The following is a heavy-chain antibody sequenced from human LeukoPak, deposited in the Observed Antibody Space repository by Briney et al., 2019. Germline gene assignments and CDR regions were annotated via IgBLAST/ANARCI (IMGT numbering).Heavy chain of an antibody. CDR3: ARGGARQQLVENYFDY. V-gene: IGHV3-53*01. J-gene: IGHJ4*02. CDR2: IYRGGST. CDR1: GFTVSSNY. D-gene: IGHD6-13*01. Sequence: GRSLRLSCAASGFTVSSNYMNWVRQAPGKGLEWVSVIYRGGSTYYADSVKGRFTISRDTSKNTVYLQMNSLRAEDTAVYYCARGGARQQLVENYFDYWGQGTLVTVSS.